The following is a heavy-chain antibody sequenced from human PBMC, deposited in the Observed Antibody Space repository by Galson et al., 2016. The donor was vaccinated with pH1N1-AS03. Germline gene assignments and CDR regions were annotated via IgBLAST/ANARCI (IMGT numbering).Heavy chain of an antibody. CDR3: VIGSGYYFDS. D-gene: IGHD3-3*01. V-gene: IGHV3-30*02. CDR2: NRYYGSSE. Sequence: SLRLSCAASGFTLRTYDMHWVRQAPGKGLEWVGINRYYGSSEYYGDSMKGRISISRDNSQNTISLQMNSLRVEDTAVYYCVIGSGYYFDSWGQGTLVFVSS. J-gene: IGHJ4*02. CDR1: GFTLRTYD.